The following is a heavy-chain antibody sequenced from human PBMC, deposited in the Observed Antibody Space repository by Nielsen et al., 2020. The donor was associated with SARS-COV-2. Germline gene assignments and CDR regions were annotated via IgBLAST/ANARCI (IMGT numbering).Heavy chain of an antibody. D-gene: IGHD2-2*01. J-gene: IGHJ5*02. CDR3: ARDQLPIVVVPAAMENWFDP. V-gene: IGHV3-21*01. CDR2: ISSSSSYI. Sequence: WIRQPPGKGLEWVSCISSSSSYIYYEDSVKGRFTISRDNAKNSLYLQMNSLRAEDTAVYYCARDQLPIVVVPAAMENWFDPWGQGTLVTVSS.